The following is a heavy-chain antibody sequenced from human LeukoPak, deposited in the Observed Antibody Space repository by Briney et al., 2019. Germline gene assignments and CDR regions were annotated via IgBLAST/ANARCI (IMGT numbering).Heavy chain of an antibody. CDR2: IIPIFGTA. V-gene: IGHV1-69*13. CDR1: GGTFSSYA. CDR3: ARGGRHFDWLLN. Sequence: ASVKVSCKASGGTFSSYAISWVRQAPGQGLEWMGGIIPIFGTANYAQKFQGRVTITADESTSTAYMELSSLRSEDTAVYYCARGGRHFDWLLNWGQGTLVTVSS. J-gene: IGHJ4*02. D-gene: IGHD3-9*01.